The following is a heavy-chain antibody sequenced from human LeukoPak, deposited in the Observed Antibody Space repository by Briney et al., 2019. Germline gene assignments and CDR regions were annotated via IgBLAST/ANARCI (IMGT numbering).Heavy chain of an antibody. Sequence: SETLSLTCTVSGGSISSGGYYWSWIRQHPGKGLEWIGYIYYSGSAYYNPSLKSRVTISVDTSKNQFSLKLSSVTAADTAVYYCARGLYCSGGSCYFDYWGQGTLVTVSS. CDR1: GGSISSGGYY. CDR2: IYYSGSA. CDR3: ARGLYCSGGSCYFDY. D-gene: IGHD2-15*01. V-gene: IGHV4-31*03. J-gene: IGHJ4*02.